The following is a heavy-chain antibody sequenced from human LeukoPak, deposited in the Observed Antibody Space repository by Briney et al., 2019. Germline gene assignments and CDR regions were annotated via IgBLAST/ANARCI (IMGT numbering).Heavy chain of an antibody. D-gene: IGHD6-13*01. CDR1: GFTFSSYA. V-gene: IGHV3-23*01. CDR3: AKGVSSSRNPADV. CDR2: ISGSGGST. J-gene: IGHJ6*02. Sequence: GGSLRLSCAASGFTFSSYAMSWVRQAPGKGLEWVSAISGSGGSTYYADSVKGQFTISRDNSKNTLFLQMNSLRAEDTAVYYCAKGVSSSRNPADVWGQGTTVTVSS.